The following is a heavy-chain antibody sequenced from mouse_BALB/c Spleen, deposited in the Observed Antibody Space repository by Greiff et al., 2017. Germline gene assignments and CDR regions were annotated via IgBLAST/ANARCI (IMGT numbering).Heavy chain of an antibody. CDR2: IYPGDGGT. J-gene: IGHJ4*01. V-gene: IGHV1-82*01. CDR3: ARWDDGYFNYYAMDY. D-gene: IGHD2-3*01. CDR1: GYAFSSSW. Sequence: LQESGPELVKPGASVKISCQASGYAFSSSWMNWVKQRPGQGLEWIGRIYPGDGGTNYNGKFKGKATLPADKSSSTAYMQLSSLTSVDSAVYFWARWDDGYFNYYAMDYWGQGTSVTVSS.